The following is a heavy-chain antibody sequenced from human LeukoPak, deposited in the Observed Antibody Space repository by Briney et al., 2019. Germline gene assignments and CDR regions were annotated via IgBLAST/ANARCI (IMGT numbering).Heavy chain of an antibody. CDR2: ISSSSSYI. CDR3: ARDMAFFGVVKPIDY. V-gene: IGHV3-21*01. Sequence: PGGSLRLSCAASGFTFSSYSMNWVRQALGKGLEWVSSISSSSSYIYYADSVKGRFTISRDNAKNSLYLQMNSLRAEDTAVYYCARDMAFFGVVKPIDYWGQGTLVTVSS. CDR1: GFTFSSYS. D-gene: IGHD3-3*01. J-gene: IGHJ4*02.